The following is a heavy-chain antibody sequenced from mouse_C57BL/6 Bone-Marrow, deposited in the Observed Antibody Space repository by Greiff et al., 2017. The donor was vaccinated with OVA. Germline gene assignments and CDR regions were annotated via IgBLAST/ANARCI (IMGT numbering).Heavy chain of an antibody. J-gene: IGHJ4*01. CDR3: AGDSNYPYYAMDY. V-gene: IGHV1-55*01. CDR1: GYTFTSYW. CDR2: IYPGSGST. D-gene: IGHD2-5*01. Sequence: QVQLQQPGAELVKPGASVKMSCKASGYTFTSYWITWVKQRPGQGLEWIGDIYPGSGSTNYNEKFKSKATLTVDTSSSTAYMQLSSLTSEDSAVYYCAGDSNYPYYAMDYWGQGNSVTVSS.